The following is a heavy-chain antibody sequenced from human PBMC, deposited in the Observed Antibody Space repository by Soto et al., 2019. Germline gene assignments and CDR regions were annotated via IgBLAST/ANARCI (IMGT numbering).Heavy chain of an antibody. Sequence: ASVKVSCKASGYTFTGYYMHWVRQAPGQGLEWMGWINPSSGGTNYAQKFQGRVTMTRDTSISTAYMELSGLRSDDTAVYYCARDLRPPRQLGPYYHYGMDVWGQGTTVTVSS. D-gene: IGHD6-6*01. V-gene: IGHV1-2*02. CDR1: GYTFTGYY. CDR2: INPSSGGT. CDR3: ARDLRPPRQLGPYYHYGMDV. J-gene: IGHJ6*02.